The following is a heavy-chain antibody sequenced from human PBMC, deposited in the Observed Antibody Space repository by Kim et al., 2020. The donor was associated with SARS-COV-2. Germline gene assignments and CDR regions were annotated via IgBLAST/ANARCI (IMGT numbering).Heavy chain of an antibody. D-gene: IGHD6-19*01. V-gene: IGHV4-34*01. J-gene: IGHJ6*03. CDR3: ARGTRQWLSRHYYYYMDV. Sequence: LKSRVTISLDTSKNQFSPKLSSVTAADTAMYYCARGTRQWLSRHYYYYMDVWGKGTTVTVSS.